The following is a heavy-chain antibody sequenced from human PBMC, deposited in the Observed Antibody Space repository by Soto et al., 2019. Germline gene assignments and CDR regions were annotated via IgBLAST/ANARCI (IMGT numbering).Heavy chain of an antibody. D-gene: IGHD4-4*01. J-gene: IGHJ6*02. CDR2: INPSGGST. CDR1: GGTFSSYA. Sequence: ASVKVSCKASGGTFSSYAISWVRQAPGQGLEWMGIINPSGGSTSYAQKFQGRVTMTRDTSTSTVYMELSSLRSEDTAVYYCAREREGKDYTNSSGITQGGMDVWGQGATVTVSS. V-gene: IGHV1-46*01. CDR3: AREREGKDYTNSSGITQGGMDV.